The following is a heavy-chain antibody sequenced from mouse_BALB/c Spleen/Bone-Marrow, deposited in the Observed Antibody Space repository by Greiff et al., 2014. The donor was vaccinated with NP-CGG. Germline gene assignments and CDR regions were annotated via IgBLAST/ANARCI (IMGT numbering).Heavy chain of an antibody. Sequence: VKLQESGAELARPGASVKLSCKASGYTFTSCWMQWVKQRPGQGLEWIGAIYPGDGDTRYTQKFKGKATLTADKSSSTAYMQLSSLASEDSAVYYCAREDSYSWFTYWGQGTLVTVSA. CDR3: AREDSYSWFTY. V-gene: IGHV1-87*01. CDR2: IYPGDGDT. J-gene: IGHJ3*01. D-gene: IGHD1-1*01. CDR1: GYTFTSCW.